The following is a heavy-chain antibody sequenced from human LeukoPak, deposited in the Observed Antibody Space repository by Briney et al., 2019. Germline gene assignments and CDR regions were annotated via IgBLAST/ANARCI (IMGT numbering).Heavy chain of an antibody. Sequence: ASVKVSCKASGYTFTSYAISWMRQAPGQGLEWMGWISAYNGNTNYAQKLQGRVTMTTDTSTTTAYMELRSLRSDDTAVYYCARDSTPMVTLNWFDPWGQGTLVTVSS. CDR2: ISAYNGNT. J-gene: IGHJ5*02. CDR3: ARDSTPMVTLNWFDP. D-gene: IGHD5-18*01. CDR1: GYTFTSYA. V-gene: IGHV1-18*01.